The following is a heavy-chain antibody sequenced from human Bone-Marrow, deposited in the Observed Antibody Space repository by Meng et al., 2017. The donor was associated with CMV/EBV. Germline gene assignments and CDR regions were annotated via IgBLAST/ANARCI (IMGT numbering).Heavy chain of an antibody. D-gene: IGHD6-13*01. CDR1: SCSGYY. Sequence: SCSGYYWSWIRQSPGKGLEWIGEINHRGSTNNNPSLKRRVSISVDTSKNQSFRKLSSGPAVDTAVYYCAGRRIAAAGQRMRRWFDPWGQGTLVTVSS. CDR3: AGRRIAAAGQRMRRWFDP. J-gene: IGHJ5*02. CDR2: INHRGST. V-gene: IGHV4-34*01.